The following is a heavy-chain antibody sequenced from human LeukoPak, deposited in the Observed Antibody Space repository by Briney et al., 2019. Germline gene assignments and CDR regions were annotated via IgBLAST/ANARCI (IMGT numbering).Heavy chain of an antibody. CDR3: ARGPGSSSSGLDY. V-gene: IGHV3-23*01. CDR1: GFTFSSYA. D-gene: IGHD6-6*01. Sequence: PGGSLRLSCAASGFTFSSYAMSWVRQAPGKGLEWVSAISGSGGSTYYADSVKGRFTISRDNSKNTLYLQMNSLRAEDTAVYYCARGPGSSSSGLDYWGQGTLVTVSS. J-gene: IGHJ4*02. CDR2: ISGSGGST.